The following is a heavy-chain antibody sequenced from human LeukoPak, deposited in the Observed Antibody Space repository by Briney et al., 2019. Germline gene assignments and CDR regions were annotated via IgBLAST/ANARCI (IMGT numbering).Heavy chain of an antibody. CDR1: GFTXXXXX. V-gene: IGHV3-30*18. CDR3: AKSGSGGAFDI. CDR2: ISYDGSNK. J-gene: IGHJ3*02. Sequence: GRSLRXXCAASGFTXXXXXXXWVRQAPGXXXXWVAVISYDGSNKXXXDXVXXXXXISRDNSKNTLYLQMNSLRAEDTAVYYCAKSGSGGAFDIWGQGTMVTVSS. D-gene: IGHD6-19*01.